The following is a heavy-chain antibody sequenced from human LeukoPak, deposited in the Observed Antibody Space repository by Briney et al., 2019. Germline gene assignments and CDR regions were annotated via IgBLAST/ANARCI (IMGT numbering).Heavy chain of an antibody. V-gene: IGHV3-23*01. CDR1: GFTFSSYA. J-gene: IGHJ4*02. CDR2: ISNSGGTT. CDR3: ARQGGSCYSAGGY. D-gene: IGHD2-15*01. Sequence: GGSLRLSCAASGFTFSSYAMSWVRQAPGKGLEWVSSISNSGGTTYYADSVKGRFTISRDNSKNTLYLQMNSLRAEDTAVYYCARQGGSCYSAGGYWGQGTLVTVSS.